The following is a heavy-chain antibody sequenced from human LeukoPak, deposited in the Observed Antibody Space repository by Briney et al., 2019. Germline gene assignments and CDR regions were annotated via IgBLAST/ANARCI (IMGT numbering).Heavy chain of an antibody. J-gene: IGHJ4*02. D-gene: IGHD6-13*01. CDR2: IRYDGSNK. CDR1: GFTFSSYG. Sequence: PGRSLRLSCAASGFTFSSYGMHWVRQAPGKGLEWVAFIRYDGSNKYYADSVKGRFTISRDNSKNTLYLQMNSLRAEDTAVCYCAKIIEQQLATTDDYWGQGTLVTVSS. CDR3: AKIIEQQLATTDDY. V-gene: IGHV3-30*02.